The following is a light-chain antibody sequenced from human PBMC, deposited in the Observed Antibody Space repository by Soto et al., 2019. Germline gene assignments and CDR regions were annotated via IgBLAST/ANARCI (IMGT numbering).Light chain of an antibody. V-gene: IGLV2-14*03. J-gene: IGLJ2*01. CDR2: DVS. CDR1: TSDY. CDR3: SSYTTSSTLNVV. Sequence: QSALTQPASVSGSPGQSITISCTGTTSDYVSWYQQHPGKAPKLMIYDVSSRPSGVSNRFSGSKSGNTASLTISGLQAEDEAHYYCSSYTTSSTLNVVFGGGTKQTVL.